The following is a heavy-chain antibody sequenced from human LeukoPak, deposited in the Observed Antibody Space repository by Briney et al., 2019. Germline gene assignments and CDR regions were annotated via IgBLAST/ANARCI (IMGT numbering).Heavy chain of an antibody. CDR3: ARSGIAAAGTAPDY. D-gene: IGHD6-13*01. V-gene: IGHV4-39*07. CDR2: VYYKGNT. J-gene: IGHJ4*02. CDR1: GGSVSSSSYY. Sequence: SETLSLTCIVSGGSVSSSSYYWGWIRQPPGRGLEWIGSVYYKGNTYYIPSLKSRVTMSVDTSKNQFSLKLSSVTAADTAVYYCARSGIAAAGTAPDYWGQGTLVTVSS.